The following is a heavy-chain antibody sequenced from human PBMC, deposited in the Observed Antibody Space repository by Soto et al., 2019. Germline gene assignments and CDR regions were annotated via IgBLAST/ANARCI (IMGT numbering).Heavy chain of an antibody. CDR2: ISGSGGST. V-gene: IGHV3-23*01. CDR1: GFTFSGYA. J-gene: IGHJ3*02. Sequence: GGSLRLSCAASGFTFSGYAMSWVRQAPGKGLEWVSAISGSGGSTYYADSVKGRFTISRDNAKNSLYLQMNSLRAEDTAVYYCARDRRWIQLWLRGAFDIWGQGTMVTVSS. CDR3: ARDRRWIQLWLRGAFDI. D-gene: IGHD5-18*01.